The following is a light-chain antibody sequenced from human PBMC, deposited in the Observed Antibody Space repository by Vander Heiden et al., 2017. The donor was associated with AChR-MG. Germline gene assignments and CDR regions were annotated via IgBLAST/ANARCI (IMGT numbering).Light chain of an antibody. Sequence: EIVLTQSPATLSLSPGERATLSCRASQSVSSYLAWYQQKPGQAHRLLIYDASNRATGIPARFSGSGSGTDFTLTISSLEPEDVAVYYCQQRSNWPPTFAGGTKVEIK. CDR3: QQRSNWPPT. CDR1: QSVSSY. CDR2: DAS. V-gene: IGKV3-11*01. J-gene: IGKJ4*01.